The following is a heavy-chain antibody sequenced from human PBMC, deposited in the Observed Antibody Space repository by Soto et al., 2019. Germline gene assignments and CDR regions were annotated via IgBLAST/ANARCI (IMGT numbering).Heavy chain of an antibody. V-gene: IGHV4-30-4*01. CDR2: IYYNGDT. CDR1: GVSINRGDYY. D-gene: IGHD3-3*01. CDR3: AREGGDFVQVPYY. Sequence: QVRLQESGPKLVRPSQTLSLTCSVSGVSINRGDYYWSWIRQSPGRGLEWIGSIYYNGDTNYNPSLGTRMTMSVDTSKNHFFLDLPSLVAADTAVYFGAREGGDFVQVPYYWGQGTLITVSS. J-gene: IGHJ4*02.